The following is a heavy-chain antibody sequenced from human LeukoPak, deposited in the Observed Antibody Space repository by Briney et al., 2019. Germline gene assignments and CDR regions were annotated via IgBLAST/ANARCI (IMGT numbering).Heavy chain of an antibody. CDR3: ARAIIAMVRGVIIRSYYYYMDV. CDR1: GGSFSGYY. Sequence: PSETLSLTCAVYGGSFSGYYLSWIRQPPGKGLEWIGEINHSGSTNYNPSLKSRVTISVDTSKNQFSLKLSSVTAADTAVYYCARAIIAMVRGVIIRSYYYYMDVWGKGTTVTVSS. D-gene: IGHD3-10*01. J-gene: IGHJ6*03. CDR2: INHSGST. V-gene: IGHV4-34*01.